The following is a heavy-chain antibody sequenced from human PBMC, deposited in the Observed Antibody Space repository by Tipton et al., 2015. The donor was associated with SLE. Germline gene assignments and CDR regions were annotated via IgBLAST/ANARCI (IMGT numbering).Heavy chain of an antibody. D-gene: IGHD2-2*03. CDR1: GFTFTYYT. V-gene: IGHV3-7*01. J-gene: IGHJ3*01. CDR2: LKENGSEM. CDR3: ARASSSGYSP. Sequence: SLRLSCAASGFTFTYYTLNWVRQAPGKGLEWVASLKENGSEMYYVDSVRGRFTISRDNAKNTVHLQMNSLRAEDTGVYYCARASSSGYSPWGQGTTVIVSS.